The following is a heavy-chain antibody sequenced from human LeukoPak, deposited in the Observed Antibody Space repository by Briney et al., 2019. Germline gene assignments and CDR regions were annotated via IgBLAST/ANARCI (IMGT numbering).Heavy chain of an antibody. J-gene: IGHJ4*02. CDR2: ISAYNGNT. CDR1: GYTFTSYG. V-gene: IGHV1-18*01. CDR3: ARSGWAGYTGNYDFWSGYYTPADY. Sequence: GASVKVSCKASGYTFTSYGISWVRQAPGQGLEWMGWISAYNGNTNYAQKLQGRVTMTTDTSTSTAYMELRSLRSDDTAVYYCARSGWAGYTGNYDFWSGYYTPADYWGQGTLVTVSS. D-gene: IGHD3-3*01.